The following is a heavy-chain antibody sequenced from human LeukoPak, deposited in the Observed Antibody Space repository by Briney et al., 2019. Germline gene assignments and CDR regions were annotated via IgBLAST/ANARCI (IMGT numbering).Heavy chain of an antibody. Sequence: ASVKVSCKASGYTFTSYGISWVRQAPGQGLEWMGWISAYNGNTNYAQKLQGRVTMTTDTSTSTAYMELRSLRSDDTAVYYCVRDRVDCSGGSCYSSLVDYWGQGTLVTVSS. J-gene: IGHJ4*02. V-gene: IGHV1-18*01. D-gene: IGHD2-15*01. CDR2: ISAYNGNT. CDR3: VRDRVDCSGGSCYSSLVDY. CDR1: GYTFTSYG.